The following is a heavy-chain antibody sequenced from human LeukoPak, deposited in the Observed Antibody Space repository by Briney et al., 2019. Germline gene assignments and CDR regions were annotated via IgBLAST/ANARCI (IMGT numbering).Heavy chain of an antibody. J-gene: IGHJ4*02. Sequence: GGSLRLSCAASGFTFSSFAMHWVRQPPGKGLEWVSTISGSGGTTYYADSVKGRFPISRDSSKNTLYLQMNSLRAEDTAVYYCAILTNYYDSGRYYSLPNFFDYWGQGTLVTVSS. CDR2: ISGSGGTT. V-gene: IGHV3-23*01. CDR3: AILTNYYDSGRYYSLPNFFDY. D-gene: IGHD3-22*01. CDR1: GFTFSSFA.